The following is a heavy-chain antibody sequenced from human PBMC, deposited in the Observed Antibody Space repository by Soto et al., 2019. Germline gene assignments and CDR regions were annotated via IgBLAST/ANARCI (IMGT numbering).Heavy chain of an antibody. Sequence: PGGSLRLSCAASGFTFSSYAMTWVRQAPGKGLEWVSSISANGGSTYHADSVKGRFTISRDNSKNTLYLEMTSLRAEDTAVYYCAVPLDGSGSTLDYWGQGTLVTVSS. J-gene: IGHJ4*02. CDR2: ISANGGST. V-gene: IGHV3-23*01. CDR3: AVPLDGSGSTLDY. D-gene: IGHD3-10*01. CDR1: GFTFSSYA.